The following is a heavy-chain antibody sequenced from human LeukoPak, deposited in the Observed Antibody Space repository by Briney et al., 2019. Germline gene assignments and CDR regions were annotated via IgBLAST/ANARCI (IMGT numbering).Heavy chain of an antibody. D-gene: IGHD3-22*01. Sequence: GGSLRLSCAASGFTVSSNYMSWVRQAPGKGLEWVSVIYSGGSTYYADSVKGRFTISRDNSKNTLYLQMNSLRAEDTAVYYCARAYYYDSSGSRNPFDYWGQGTLVTVSS. CDR3: ARAYYYDSSGSRNPFDY. CDR2: IYSGGST. J-gene: IGHJ4*02. CDR1: GFTVSSNY. V-gene: IGHV3-66*02.